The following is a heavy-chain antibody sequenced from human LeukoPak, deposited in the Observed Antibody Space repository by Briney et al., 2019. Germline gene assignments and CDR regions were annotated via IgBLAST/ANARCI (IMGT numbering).Heavy chain of an antibody. Sequence: SETLSLTCTVSGGSISSGSYYWSWIRQPAGKGLEWIGRIYTSGSTNYNPSLKSRVTMSVDTSKNQFSLKLSSVTAADTAVYYCAREGRARLGELHYYYYYMDVWGKGTTVTISS. CDR3: AREGRARLGELHYYYYYMDV. CDR1: GGSISSGSYY. D-gene: IGHD3-16*01. V-gene: IGHV4-61*02. CDR2: IYTSGST. J-gene: IGHJ6*03.